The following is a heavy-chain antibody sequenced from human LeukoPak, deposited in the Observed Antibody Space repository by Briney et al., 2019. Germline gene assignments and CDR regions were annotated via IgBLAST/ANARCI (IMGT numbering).Heavy chain of an antibody. CDR2: IYYSGST. D-gene: IGHD1-26*01. J-gene: IGHJ6*02. V-gene: IGHV4-31*03. CDR1: GGSISSGGYY. CDR3: ARFRVGGTPPYYYYYCGMDV. Sequence: SQTLSLTCTVSGGSISSGGYYWNWIRQHPGKGLEWIGYIYYSGSTNYNPSLKSRVTISVDTSKNQFSLKLSSVTAADTAVYYCARFRVGGTPPYYYYYCGMDVWGQGTTVTVSS.